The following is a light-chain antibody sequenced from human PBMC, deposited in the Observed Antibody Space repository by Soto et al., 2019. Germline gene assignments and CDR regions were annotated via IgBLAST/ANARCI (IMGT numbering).Light chain of an antibody. V-gene: IGKV3-11*01. CDR3: QQRRT. Sequence: EIVLTQSPATLSLSPGERATLSCRASQSVSSYLAWYQQKPGQAPRLLIYDASNRATGIPARFSGSGSGTDLTLTISSLEPEDFAAYYCQQRRTFGQGTKLEI. CDR2: DAS. J-gene: IGKJ2*01. CDR1: QSVSSY.